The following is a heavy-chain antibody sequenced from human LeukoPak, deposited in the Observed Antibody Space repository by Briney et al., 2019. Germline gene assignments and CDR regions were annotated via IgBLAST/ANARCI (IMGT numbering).Heavy chain of an antibody. V-gene: IGHV3-23*01. CDR3: AKSPSVVGKGLDY. CDR1: GFTFSSYA. CDR2: ISGSGGST. D-gene: IGHD2-15*01. J-gene: IGHJ4*02. Sequence: SGGSLRLSCAASGFTFSSYAMSWVRQAPGKGLEWVSAISGSGGSTYYADSVKGRFTISRDNSKNTLYLQMNSLRAEDTAVYYCAKSPSVVGKGLDYWGQGTLVTVSS.